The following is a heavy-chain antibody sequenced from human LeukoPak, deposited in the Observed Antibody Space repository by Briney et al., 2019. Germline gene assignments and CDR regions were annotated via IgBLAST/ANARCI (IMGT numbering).Heavy chain of an antibody. CDR3: ATHTRVVVTAPLFDY. CDR1: GGSISSSSYY. D-gene: IGHD2-21*02. CDR2: IYYSGST. V-gene: IGHV4-39*01. Sequence: SETLSLTCTVSGGSISSSSYYWGWIRQPPGKGLEWIGSIYYSGSTYYNPSLKSRVTIPVDTSKNQFSLKLSSVTAADTAVYYCATHTRVVVTAPLFDYWGQGTLVTVSS. J-gene: IGHJ4*02.